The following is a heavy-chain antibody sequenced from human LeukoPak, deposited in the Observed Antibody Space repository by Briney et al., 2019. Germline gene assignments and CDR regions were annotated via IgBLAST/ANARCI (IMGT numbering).Heavy chain of an antibody. CDR1: GGTFSSYA. CDR2: ITPIFGTA. Sequence: SVKVSCKASGGTFSSYAISWVRQAPGQGLEWMGGITPIFGTANYAQKFQGRVTITADESTSTAYMELSSLRSEDTAVYYCVLVTGIAAAGPDYWGQGTLVTVSS. CDR3: VLVTGIAAAGPDY. V-gene: IGHV1-69*13. J-gene: IGHJ4*02. D-gene: IGHD6-13*01.